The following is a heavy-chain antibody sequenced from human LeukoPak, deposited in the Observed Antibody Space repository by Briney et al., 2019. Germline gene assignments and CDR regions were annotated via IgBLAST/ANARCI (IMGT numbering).Heavy chain of an antibody. J-gene: IGHJ4*02. V-gene: IGHV1-69*04. CDR1: GGTFRSYT. D-gene: IGHD3-22*01. CDR3: ARDYYDSSGYYSPFDY. CDR2: IIPILGIA. Sequence: GSSVKVSCKASGGTFRSYTISWVRQAPGQGLKWMGRIIPILGIANYAHKFQGRVTITADKSTSTAYMELSSLGSEDTAVYYCARDYYDSSGYYSPFDYWGQGTLVTVSS.